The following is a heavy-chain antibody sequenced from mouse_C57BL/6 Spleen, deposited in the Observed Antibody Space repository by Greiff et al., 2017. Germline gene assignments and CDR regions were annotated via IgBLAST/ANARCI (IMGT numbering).Heavy chain of an antibody. CDR2: IHPNSGST. J-gene: IGHJ2*01. CDR1: GYTFTSYW. V-gene: IGHV1-64*01. CDR3: ARDSSAYNYFDY. Sequence: QVQLQQPGAELVKPGASVKLSCKASGYTFTSYWMHWVKQRPGQGLEWIGMIHPNSGSTNYNEKFKSKATLTVDKTSSTAYMQLSSLTSEDSAFYYCARDSSAYNYFDYWGQGTTLTVSS. D-gene: IGHD3-2*01.